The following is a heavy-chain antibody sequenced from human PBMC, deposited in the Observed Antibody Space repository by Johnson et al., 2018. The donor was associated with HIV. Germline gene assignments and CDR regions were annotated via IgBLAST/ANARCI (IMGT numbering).Heavy chain of an antibody. J-gene: IGHJ3*02. CDR3: TTDPIAAAGPDAFDI. Sequence: VQLVESGGGLVKPGGSLRLSCAASGFTFNNAWMSWVRQAPGKGLEWVGRIKSKSDGGTSDYAAPGKARFTISRDDSKNTLYLQMNSLKTEDTAVYYCTTDPIAAAGPDAFDIWGQGTVVTVSS. V-gene: IGHV3-15*01. D-gene: IGHD6-13*01. CDR1: GFTFNNAW. CDR2: IKSKSDGGTS.